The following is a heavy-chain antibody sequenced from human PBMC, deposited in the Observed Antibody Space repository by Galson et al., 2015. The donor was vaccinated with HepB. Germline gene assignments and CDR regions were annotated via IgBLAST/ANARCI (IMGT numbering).Heavy chain of an antibody. CDR2: ISYDGSNK. CDR3: AKDRGSYFTLDYFDY. D-gene: IGHD1-26*01. V-gene: IGHV3-30*18. Sequence: SLRLSCAASGFTLSSYGMHWVRQAPGKGLEWVAVISYDGSNKYYADSVKGRFTISRDNSKNTLYLQMNSLRAEDTAVYYCAKDRGSYFTLDYFDYWGQGTLVTVSS. CDR1: GFTLSSYG. J-gene: IGHJ4*02.